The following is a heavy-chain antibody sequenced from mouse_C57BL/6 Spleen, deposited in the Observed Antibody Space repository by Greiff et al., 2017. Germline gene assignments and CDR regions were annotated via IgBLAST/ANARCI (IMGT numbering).Heavy chain of an antibody. CDR2: ISSGSSTI. J-gene: IGHJ3*01. CDR1: GFTFSDYG. V-gene: IGHV5-17*01. D-gene: IGHD2-1*01. CDR3: ARGYGNYVPAWFAY. Sequence: DVMLVESGGGLVKPGGSLKLSCAASGFTFSDYGMHWVRQAPEKGLEWVSYISSGSSTIYYADTVKGRFTISRENAKNTLFLQMTSLRSEDTAMYYCARGYGNYVPAWFAYWGQGTLVTVSA.